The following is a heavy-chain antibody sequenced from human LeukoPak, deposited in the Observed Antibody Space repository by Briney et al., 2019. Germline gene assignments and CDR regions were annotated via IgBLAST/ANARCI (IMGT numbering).Heavy chain of an antibody. Sequence: PSETLSLTCTVSGYSISSGYYWGWIRQPPGKGLEWIGSIYHSGSTYYDPSLKSRVTISVDTSKNQFSLKLSSVTAADTAVYYCARVHTMVRGVMPNWFDPWGQGTLVTVSS. CDR2: IYHSGST. V-gene: IGHV4-38-2*02. J-gene: IGHJ5*02. CDR1: GYSISSGYY. CDR3: ARVHTMVRGVMPNWFDP. D-gene: IGHD3-10*01.